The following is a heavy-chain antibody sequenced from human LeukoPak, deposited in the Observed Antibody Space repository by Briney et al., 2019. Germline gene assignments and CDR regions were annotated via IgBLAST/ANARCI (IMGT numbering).Heavy chain of an antibody. V-gene: IGHV1-2*02. CDR3: ARGKRQWLVYTYYYYYYMDV. D-gene: IGHD6-19*01. Sequence: ASVKVSCKASGYTFTGYYMHWVRQAPGQGLEWMGWINPNSGGTNYAQKFQGRVTMTRDTSISTAYMELSRLRSDDTAVYYCARGKRQWLVYTYYYYYYMDVWGKGTTVTISS. CDR2: INPNSGGT. CDR1: GYTFTGYY. J-gene: IGHJ6*03.